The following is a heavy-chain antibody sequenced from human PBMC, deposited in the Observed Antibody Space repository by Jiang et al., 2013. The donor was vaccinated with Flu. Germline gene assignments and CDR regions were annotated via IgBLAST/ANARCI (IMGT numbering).Heavy chain of an antibody. J-gene: IGHJ6*02. CDR2: IYYRSKWYT. Sequence: GPGLVKPSQTLSLTCGISGDSISNNSAAWNWIRQSPSRGLEWLGRIYYRSKWYTDYAGSVKSRISITPDTSKNQFSLQLNSVTPEDTAVYFCARDVRISVADTYYYDMDVWGQGTTVTVSS. V-gene: IGHV6-1*01. CDR3: ARDVRISVADTYYYDMDV. CDR1: GDSISNNSAA. D-gene: IGHD6-19*01.